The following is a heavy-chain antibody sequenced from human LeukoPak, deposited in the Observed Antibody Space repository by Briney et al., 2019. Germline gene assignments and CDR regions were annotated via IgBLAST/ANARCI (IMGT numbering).Heavy chain of an antibody. CDR2: IYTSGST. V-gene: IGHV4-61*02. D-gene: IGHD2-2*01. CDR1: RGSISSGTSY. CDR3: ARELTNIVVVPAALEVDGWFDP. J-gene: IGHJ5*02. Sequence: SETLSLTCTVSRGSISSGTSYWRWIRQPAGKGLEWIGRIYTSGSTNYNPSLKSRVTISVDTSKNQFSPKLSSVTAADTAVYYCARELTNIVVVPAALEVDGWFDPWGQGTLVTVSS.